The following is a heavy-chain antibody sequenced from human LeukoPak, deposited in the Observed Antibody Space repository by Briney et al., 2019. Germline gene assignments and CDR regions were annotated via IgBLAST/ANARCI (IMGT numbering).Heavy chain of an antibody. CDR1: GGSISSYY. J-gene: IGHJ3*02. CDR3: ARVYEEDYGDYLDAFDI. D-gene: IGHD4-17*01. Sequence: SETLSLTCTVSGGSISSYYRSWIRQPAGKGLEWIGRIYTSGGTNYNPSLKSRVTMSVDTSKNQFSLKLSSVTAADTAVYYCARVYEEDYGDYLDAFDIWGQGTMVTVSS. V-gene: IGHV4-4*07. CDR2: IYTSGGT.